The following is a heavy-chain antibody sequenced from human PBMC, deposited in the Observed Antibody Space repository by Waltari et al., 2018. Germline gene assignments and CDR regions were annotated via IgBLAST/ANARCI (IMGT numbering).Heavy chain of an antibody. J-gene: IGHJ6*02. CDR3: AKGTAHYGMDV. Sequence: EVLLLASGGGLVQPGGSLRLSCAAPGFSFSSYVMRWVRQPPGKGLEWVSGISGSGDDTYYADSVKGRFTVSRDNSKNTLYLQMPSLRVADTAVYYCAKGTAHYGMDVWGQGTTVTVSS. CDR1: GFSFSSYV. V-gene: IGHV3-23*01. CDR2: ISGSGDDT. D-gene: IGHD2-8*02.